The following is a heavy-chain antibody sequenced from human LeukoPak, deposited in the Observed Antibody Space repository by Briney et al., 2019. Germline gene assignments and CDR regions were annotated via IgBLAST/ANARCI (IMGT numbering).Heavy chain of an antibody. Sequence: PGGSLRLSCAASGFTFSSYAMSWVRQAPGKGLEWISAISGSGGSTYYADSVKGRFTISRDNSKNTLYLQMNSLRAEDTAVYYCAKGDPCNQSSTSCYVHYYGMDVWGQGTTVTVSS. J-gene: IGHJ6*02. CDR3: AKGDPCNQSSTSCYVHYYGMDV. D-gene: IGHD2-2*01. CDR2: ISGSGGST. V-gene: IGHV3-23*01. CDR1: GFTFSSYA.